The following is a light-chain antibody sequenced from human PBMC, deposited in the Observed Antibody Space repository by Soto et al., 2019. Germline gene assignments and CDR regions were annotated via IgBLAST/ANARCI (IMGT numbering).Light chain of an antibody. Sequence: QAVVTQPPSASASLGASVTLTCTLSSGHSNYKVDWYQQRPGKGPRFVMRVGTGGIVGSKGDGIPDRFSVLCSGLNRYLTIKNIQEEDESDYHCGADHGSGSNFVQVFGGGTQLTVL. CDR1: SGHSNYK. J-gene: IGLJ2*01. V-gene: IGLV9-49*01. CDR3: GADHGSGSNFVQV. CDR2: VGTGGIVG.